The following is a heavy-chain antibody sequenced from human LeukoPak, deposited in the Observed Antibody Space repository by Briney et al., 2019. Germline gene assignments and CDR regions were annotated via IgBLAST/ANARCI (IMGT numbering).Heavy chain of an antibody. CDR2: IKPSGDST. Sequence: ASVKVSCKASGYTFTNYYMHWVRQAPGQGLEWVGVIKPSGDSTGYEQKFQDRVTMTRETSTRTVYMELSSLRSEDTAVYYCARGYSRTYRIDYWGQGTLVTVSS. CDR3: ARGYSRTYRIDY. J-gene: IGHJ4*02. D-gene: IGHD1-26*01. V-gene: IGHV1-46*01. CDR1: GYTFTNYY.